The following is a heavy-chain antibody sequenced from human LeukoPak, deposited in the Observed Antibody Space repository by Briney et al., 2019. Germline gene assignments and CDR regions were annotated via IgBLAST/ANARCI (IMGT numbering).Heavy chain of an antibody. CDR3: ARGGGGLTYIMIRGVTKDAFDI. D-gene: IGHD3-10*01. CDR2: INPGAGST. Sequence: GASVKVSCKASGYTFTSYGINWVRQAPGQGLEWMGIINPGAGSTSYAQKFQGRVTMTRDTSTSTVYMELSSLRSEDTAVYYCARGGGGLTYIMIRGVTKDAFDIWGQGTMVTVSS. V-gene: IGHV1-46*01. J-gene: IGHJ3*02. CDR1: GYTFTSYG.